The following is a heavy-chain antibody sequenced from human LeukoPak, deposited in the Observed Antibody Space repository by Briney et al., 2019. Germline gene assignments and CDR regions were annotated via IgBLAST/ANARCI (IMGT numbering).Heavy chain of an antibody. CDR2: ISGSGGST. V-gene: IGHV3-23*01. D-gene: IGHD3-9*01. CDR1: GFTFSSYA. CDR3: AKDGSGDILTGSNWFDA. J-gene: IGHJ5*02. Sequence: GGSLRLSCAASGFTFSSYAMSWVRKAPGKGLEWVSAISGSGGSTYSADSVKGRFTISRDNSKNTLYLQMCSLRAEETAVYYCAKDGSGDILTGSNWFDAWGQGTLVSVSS.